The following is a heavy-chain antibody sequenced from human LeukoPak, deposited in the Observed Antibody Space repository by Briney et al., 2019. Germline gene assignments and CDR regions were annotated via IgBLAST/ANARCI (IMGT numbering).Heavy chain of an antibody. CDR1: GGFFSGYY. D-gene: IGHD7-27*01. V-gene: IGHV4-34*01. CDR3: ARPLNQGFLGANWGKVRSRYYFDY. J-gene: IGHJ4*02. Sequence: PSETLSLTCAVYGGFFSGYYWSWIRQPPGKGLEWIGEINHSGSTNYNPSLKSRVTISVDTSKNQFSLKLSSVTAADTAVYYCARPLNQGFLGANWGKVRSRYYFDYWGQGTLVTVSS. CDR2: INHSGST.